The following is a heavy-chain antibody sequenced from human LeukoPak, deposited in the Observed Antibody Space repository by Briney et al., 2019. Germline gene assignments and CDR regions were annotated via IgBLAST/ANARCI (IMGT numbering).Heavy chain of an antibody. J-gene: IGHJ5*02. CDR1: GYTFTNYG. CDR2: ISIYNGNT. V-gene: IGHV1-18*01. Sequence: ASVKVSCKASGYTFTNYGISWVRQAPGQGLEWMGWISIYNGNTDYAQKLRGRVTMTTDTSTRTAYMELRSLRCDDTAVYYCARITYDFWSGYYMPDDPWGQGTLVTVSS. D-gene: IGHD3-3*01. CDR3: ARITYDFWSGYYMPDDP.